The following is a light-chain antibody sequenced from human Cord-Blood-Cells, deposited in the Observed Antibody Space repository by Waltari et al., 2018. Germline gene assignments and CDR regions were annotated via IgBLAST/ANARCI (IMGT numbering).Light chain of an antibody. J-gene: IGLJ3*02. CDR3: SSYTSSSTWV. CDR1: SSHGGGSNY. V-gene: IGLV2-14*01. Sequence: QSALTQTASVSGSPGPSITISCTGTSSHGGGSNYSSWYQQHPGKAPKLMIYDVSNRPSGVSNRFSGSKSGNTASLTISGLQAGDEADYYCSSYTSSSTWVFGGGTKLTVL. CDR2: DVS.